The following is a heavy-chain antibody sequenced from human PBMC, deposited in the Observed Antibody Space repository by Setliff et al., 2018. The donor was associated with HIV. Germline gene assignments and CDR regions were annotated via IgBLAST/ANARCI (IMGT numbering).Heavy chain of an antibody. D-gene: IGHD2-8*01. J-gene: IGHJ5*02. V-gene: IGHV4-38-2*02. CDR3: ARGVQAQVVLMSYVKGRFGP. CDR1: GDSISSDFY. Sequence: SETLSLTCTVSGDSISSDFYWGWIRQPPGKGLEWIGDINHRGDTKYNPSLRSRVIISVDKSKNQFSLKLISLTAADTAKYFCARGVQAQVVLMSYVKGRFGPWGQGTQVTSPQ. CDR2: INHRGDT.